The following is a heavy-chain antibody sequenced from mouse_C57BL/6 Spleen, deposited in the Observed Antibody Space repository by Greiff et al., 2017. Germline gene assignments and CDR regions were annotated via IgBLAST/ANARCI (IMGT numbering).Heavy chain of an antibody. V-gene: IGHV2-2*01. CDR3: AITPGYAMDY. J-gene: IGHJ4*01. CDR2: IWSGGST. Sequence: QVQLKQSGPGLVQPSQSLSITCTASGFSLTSYGVHWVRQSPGKGLEWLGVIWSGGSTDYHAAFITRLTISKDNSKSQVFIQMNSLQADDTALYYCAITPGYAMDYWGQGTSVTVS. CDR1: GFSLTSYG.